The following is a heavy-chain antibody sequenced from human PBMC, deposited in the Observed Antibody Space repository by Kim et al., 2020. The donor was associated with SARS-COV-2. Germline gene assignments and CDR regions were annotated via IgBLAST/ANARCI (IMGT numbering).Heavy chain of an antibody. Sequence: ASVKVSCKASGYTFTSYAMNWVRQAPGQGLEWMGWINTNTGNPTYAQGFTGRFVFSLDTSVSTAYLQISSLKAEDTAVYYCARDYSSGWFLHYYYGMDVWGQGTTVTVSS. CDR3: ARDYSSGWFLHYYYGMDV. CDR1: GYTFTSYA. V-gene: IGHV7-4-1*02. J-gene: IGHJ6*02. CDR2: INTNTGNP. D-gene: IGHD6-19*01.